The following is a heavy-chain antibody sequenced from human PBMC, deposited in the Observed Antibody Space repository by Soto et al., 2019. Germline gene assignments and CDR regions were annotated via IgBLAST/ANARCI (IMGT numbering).Heavy chain of an antibody. CDR2: IIPIFGTA. D-gene: IGHD2-2*02. Sequence: QVQLVQSGAEVKKPGSSVKVSCKASGGTFSSYAISWVRQAPGQGLEWMGGIIPIFGTANYAQKFQGRVTITPDESTSTAYMELGSLRSEDTAVYYCARSANCISTSCYTFDYWGQGTLVTVSS. CDR1: GGTFSSYA. CDR3: ARSANCISTSCYTFDY. V-gene: IGHV1-69*05. J-gene: IGHJ4*02.